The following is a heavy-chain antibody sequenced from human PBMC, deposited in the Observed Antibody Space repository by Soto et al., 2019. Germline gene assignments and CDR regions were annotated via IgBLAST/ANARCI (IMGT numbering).Heavy chain of an antibody. D-gene: IGHD2-21*02. V-gene: IGHV4-39*01. CDR3: ARTDLRYWYFDL. CDR1: GGSISSSSYY. Sequence: SETLSLTCTVSGGSISSSSYYWGWIRQPPGKGLEWIGSIYYSGSTYYNPSLKSRVTISVDTSKNQFSLKLSSVTAADTAVYYCARTDLRYWYFDLWGRGTLVTVSS. CDR2: IYYSGST. J-gene: IGHJ2*01.